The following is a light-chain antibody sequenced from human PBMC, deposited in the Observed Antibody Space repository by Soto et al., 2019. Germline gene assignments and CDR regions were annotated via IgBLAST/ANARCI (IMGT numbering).Light chain of an antibody. J-gene: IGLJ3*02. CDR3: SSYTIRTTWV. Sequence: QSVLTQPASVSGSPGQSITISCTGTSSDVGSYKYVSGYQQHPGKAHKLMIYEVSNRPSGVSDRFSGSKSGNTASLNISGLQDEDEADYYCSSYTIRTTWVFGGGTTLAVL. CDR1: SSDVGSYKY. CDR2: EVS. V-gene: IGLV2-14*01.